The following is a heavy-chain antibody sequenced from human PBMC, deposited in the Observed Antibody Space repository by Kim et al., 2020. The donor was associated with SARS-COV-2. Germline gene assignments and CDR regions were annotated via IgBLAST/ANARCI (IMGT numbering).Heavy chain of an antibody. D-gene: IGHD6-13*01. J-gene: IGHJ4*02. Sequence: ASVKVSCKASGYTFTSYAMNWVRQAPGQGLEWMGWINTNTGNPTYAQGFTGRFVFSLDTSVSTAYLQISSLKAEDTAVYYCAREEAGIAAAEGLYWGQGTLVTVSS. CDR1: GYTFTSYA. CDR2: INTNTGNP. V-gene: IGHV7-4-1*02. CDR3: AREEAGIAAAEGLY.